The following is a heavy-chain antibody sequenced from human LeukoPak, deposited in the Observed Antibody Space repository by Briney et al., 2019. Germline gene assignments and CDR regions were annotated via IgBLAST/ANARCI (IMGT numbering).Heavy chain of an antibody. D-gene: IGHD1-26*01. J-gene: IGHJ4*02. CDR3: AKMGSGSYEVFDY. V-gene: IGHV3-30*18. Sequence: GGSLRLSCAASGFTFSSYGMHWVRQAPGKGLEWVAVISYDGSNKYYADSVKGRFTISRDNSKNTLYLQMNSLRAEDTAVYYCAKMGSGSYEVFDYWGQGTLVTVSS. CDR2: ISYDGSNK. CDR1: GFTFSSYG.